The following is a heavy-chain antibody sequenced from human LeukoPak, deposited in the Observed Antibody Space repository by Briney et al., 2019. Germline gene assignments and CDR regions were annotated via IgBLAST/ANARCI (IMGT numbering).Heavy chain of an antibody. CDR2: ISSSSSYI. J-gene: IGHJ4*02. V-gene: IGHV3-21*01. D-gene: IGHD2-2*02. CDR3: ARDLRYCSSTSCYTGDY. Sequence: GGSLRLSCAASGFTFSSYSMNWVRQAPGKGLEWVSSISSSSSYIYYADSVKGRFTISRDNAKNSLYLQMNSLRAEDTAVYYCARDLRYCSSTSCYTGDYWGQGTLVTVSS. CDR1: GFTFSSYS.